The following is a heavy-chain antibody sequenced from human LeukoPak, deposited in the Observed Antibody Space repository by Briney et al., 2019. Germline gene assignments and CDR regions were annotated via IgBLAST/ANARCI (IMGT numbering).Heavy chain of an antibody. CDR1: GFTFSRYW. CDR2: IKQDGSEK. Sequence: QSGGSLRLSCAASGFTFSRYWMTWVRQSPGKGLEWVANIKQDGSEKYYVDSVKGRFTISRDNAKNSLYLQMNSLRAEDTAVYYCARVWCVLRCGYFDYWGQGTLVTVSS. D-gene: IGHD2-21*01. V-gene: IGHV3-7*01. J-gene: IGHJ4*02. CDR3: ARVWCVLRCGYFDY.